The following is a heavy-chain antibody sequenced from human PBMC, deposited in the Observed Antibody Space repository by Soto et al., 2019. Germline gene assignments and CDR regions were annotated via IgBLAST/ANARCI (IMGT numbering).Heavy chain of an antibody. CDR2: VYYTGST. Sequence: PSETLSLTCTVSGGSISKFYWSWIRQPPGKGLEWIGYVYYTGSTSYNPSLKRRVTFSADSSRGQFSLRLNSVTAADTAVYYCARTVLGPDLLADSFVDYYYYMDVWGQRTTVTVSS. CDR3: ARTVLGPDLLADSFVDYYYYMDV. D-gene: IGHD3-9*01. V-gene: IGHV4-59*08. CDR1: GGSISKFY. J-gene: IGHJ6*03.